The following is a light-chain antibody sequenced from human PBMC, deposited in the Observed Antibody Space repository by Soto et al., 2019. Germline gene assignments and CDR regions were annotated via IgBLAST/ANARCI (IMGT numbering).Light chain of an antibody. V-gene: IGKV3-15*01. Sequence: RVMPQSPPTLSWSPAERVTLSWRASQSVNSPVAWYKQKPGQAPRLLSHRASARAPGFPARGRARGAWTEFTLTISSLKSEAFEAYSCQQYKNWPLTFGRGTKVEIK. CDR1: QSVNSP. CDR3: QQYKNWPLT. J-gene: IGKJ4*01. CDR2: RAS.